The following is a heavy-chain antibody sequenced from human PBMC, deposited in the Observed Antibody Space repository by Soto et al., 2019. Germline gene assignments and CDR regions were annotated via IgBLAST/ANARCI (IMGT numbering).Heavy chain of an antibody. Sequence: ASVKVSCKASGYTFTSYYMHWVRQAPGQGLEWMGIINPSGGSTSYAQKFQGRVTMTRDTSTSTVYMELSSLRSEDTAVYYCASTSHGFDAFDIWGQGTMVTVSS. D-gene: IGHD2-2*01. CDR1: GYTFTSYY. J-gene: IGHJ3*02. CDR3: ASTSHGFDAFDI. CDR2: INPSGGST. V-gene: IGHV1-46*01.